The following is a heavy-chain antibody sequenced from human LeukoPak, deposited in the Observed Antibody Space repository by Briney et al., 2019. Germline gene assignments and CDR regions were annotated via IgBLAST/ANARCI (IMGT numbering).Heavy chain of an antibody. V-gene: IGHV3-48*03. CDR2: ISSSGNLI. CDR3: AREGGWNDFDY. CDR1: GLPFSSYD. Sequence: GGSLRLSCEASGLPFSSYDMNWVRQAPGKGLEWVSYISSSGNLIHYADSVKGRFTFSRDNARNSLYLQMNSLRADDTAIYYCAREGGWNDFDYWGQGTLVTVSS. D-gene: IGHD1-1*01. J-gene: IGHJ4*02.